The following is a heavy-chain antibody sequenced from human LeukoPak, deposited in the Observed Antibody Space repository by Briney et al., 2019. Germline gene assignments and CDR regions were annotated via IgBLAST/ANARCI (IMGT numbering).Heavy chain of an antibody. J-gene: IGHJ4*02. CDR3: ARVGEMATIRGPLGY. CDR1: GYTFTGYY. CDR2: INPNSGGT. D-gene: IGHD5-24*01. Sequence: PGASVKVSCKASGYTFTGYYMHWVRQAPGQGLEWMGWINPNSGGTNYAQKFQGRVTMTRDTSISTAYMELSRLRSDDTAVYYCARVGEMATIRGPLGYWGQGTLVTVSS. V-gene: IGHV1-2*02.